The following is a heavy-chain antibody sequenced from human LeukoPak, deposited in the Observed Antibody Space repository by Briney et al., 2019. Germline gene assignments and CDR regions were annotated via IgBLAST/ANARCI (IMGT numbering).Heavy chain of an antibody. CDR1: GGSFSGYY. J-gene: IGHJ4*02. V-gene: IGHV4-34*01. CDR2: INHSGST. D-gene: IGHD3-10*01. CDR3: AAAAYGSGSYTVDY. Sequence: SETLSLTCAVYGGSFSGYYWSWIRQPPGKGLGWIGEINHSGSTNYNPSLKSRVTISVDTSKNQFSLKLSSVTAADTAVYYCAAAAYGSGSYTVDYWGQGTLVTVSS.